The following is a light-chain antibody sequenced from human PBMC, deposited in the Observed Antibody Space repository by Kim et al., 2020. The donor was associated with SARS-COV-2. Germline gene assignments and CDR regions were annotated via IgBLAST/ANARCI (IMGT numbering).Light chain of an antibody. CDR2: LGS. J-gene: IGKJ5*01. V-gene: IGKV2-28*01. CDR1: QSLLHSNGYNY. CDR3: MQVLQTPIT. Sequence: DIVMTQSPLSLPVTPGEPASISCRSSQSLLHSNGYNYLHWYLQKPGQSPQLLIYLGSNRASGVPDRFSGSGAGTDFTLKISRVEAGDVGVNYCMQVLQTPITFGQGTRLESK.